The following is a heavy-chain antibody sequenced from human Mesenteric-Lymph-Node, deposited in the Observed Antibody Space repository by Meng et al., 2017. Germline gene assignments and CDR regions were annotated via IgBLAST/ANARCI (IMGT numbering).Heavy chain of an antibody. D-gene: IGHD6-19*01. CDR1: GDFISNNSW. V-gene: IGHV4-4*02. CDR3: AGRQWLGPQ. J-gene: IGHJ4*02. CDR2: ISHTGTT. Sequence: VRRKAAGPGLVKRSGLLSLACAVSGDFISNNSWWTWVRQSPGKGLEWIGEISHTGTTNSNPSLESRVTISVDKSNNQFSLKLNSVTAADTAIYYCAGRQWLGPQWGQGTLVTVSS.